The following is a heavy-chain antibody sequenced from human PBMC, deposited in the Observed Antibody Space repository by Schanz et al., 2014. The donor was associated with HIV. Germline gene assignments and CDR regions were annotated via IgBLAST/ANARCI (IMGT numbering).Heavy chain of an antibody. CDR1: GYTFASYG. Sequence: QVQLVQSGPEVKKPGASVRVSCKTSGYTFASYGITWVRQAPGQGLDRVGWISPYNGDRKYDQKFQGRVTLTTDTSTNTAYMELRSLRSDDTAVYYCAKGQDWPGPQLDHWGHGSLVIVSS. CDR2: ISPYNGDR. CDR3: AKGQDWPGPQLDH. V-gene: IGHV1-18*01. D-gene: IGHD3-9*01. J-gene: IGHJ4*03.